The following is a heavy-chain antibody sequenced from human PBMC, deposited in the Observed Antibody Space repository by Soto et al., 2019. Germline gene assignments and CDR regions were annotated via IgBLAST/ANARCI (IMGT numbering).Heavy chain of an antibody. CDR2: ISGDGGTT. J-gene: IGHJ4*02. Sequence: EVQLLESGGGLVQPGGSLRLSCAASGFTFRNYAMSWVRQAPGKGLEWVSAISGDGGTTYYADSVKGRFTISRDNSKNTLYLQLNSLRAEDTASYYCAKDQYGSSSWPLDFDFWGQGPLVTVSP. CDR3: AKDQYGSSSWPLDFDF. V-gene: IGHV3-23*01. CDR1: GFTFRNYA. D-gene: IGHD6-13*01.